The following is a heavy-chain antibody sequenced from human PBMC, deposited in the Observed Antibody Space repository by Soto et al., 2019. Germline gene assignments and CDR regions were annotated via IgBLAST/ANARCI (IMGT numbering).Heavy chain of an antibody. V-gene: IGHV3-30-3*01. J-gene: IGHJ4*02. CDR2: ISYDGSNK. D-gene: IGHD3-22*01. CDR3: ARDTPLFSFGYQRGNYFDY. CDR1: GFTFSSYA. Sequence: GGSLRLSCAASGFTFSSYAMHWVRQAPGKGLEWVAVISYDGSNKYYADSVKGRFTISRGNSRNTLHLQMSSLRVEDTAVYYCARDTPLFSFGYQRGNYFDYWGQGALVTVSS.